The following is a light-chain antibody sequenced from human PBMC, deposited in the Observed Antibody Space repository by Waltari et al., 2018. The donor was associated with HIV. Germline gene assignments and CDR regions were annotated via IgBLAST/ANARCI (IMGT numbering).Light chain of an antibody. CDR2: INN. Sequence: QSVLTQPPSASGTPGQNVTISCSGNTPHIGTNIVNCYQQFPGAAPKLLIYINNQRPSGVPARFSGSKSGTSASLAISGLQSEDEADYFCAAWDDTLNGLFGGGTKLTVL. J-gene: IGLJ2*01. V-gene: IGLV1-44*01. CDR3: AAWDDTLNGL. CDR1: TPHIGTNI.